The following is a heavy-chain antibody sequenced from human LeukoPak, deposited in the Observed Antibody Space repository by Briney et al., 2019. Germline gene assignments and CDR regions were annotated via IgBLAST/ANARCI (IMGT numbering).Heavy chain of an antibody. Sequence: PSETLSLTCAVSGYSISSGYYWGWIRPPPGKGLEWIGSIYHSGSTYYNPSLKSRVTISVDTSKNQFSLKLSSVTAADTAVYYCARVQGSDIVVVPVNWFDPWGQGTLVTVSS. CDR3: ARVQGSDIVVVPVNWFDP. D-gene: IGHD2-2*01. CDR1: GYSISSGYY. J-gene: IGHJ5*02. CDR2: IYHSGST. V-gene: IGHV4-38-2*01.